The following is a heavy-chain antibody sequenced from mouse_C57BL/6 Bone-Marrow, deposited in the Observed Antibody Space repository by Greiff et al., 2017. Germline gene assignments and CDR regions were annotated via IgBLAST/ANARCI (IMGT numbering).Heavy chain of an antibody. D-gene: IGHD4-1*01. CDR3: ARVGFDY. CDR2: ISDGGSYT. V-gene: IGHV5-4*03. J-gene: IGHJ2*01. CDR1: GFTFSSYA. Sequence: EVKLVESGGGLVKPGGSLKLSCAASGFTFSSYAMSWVRQTPEKRLEWVATISDGGSYTYYPDNVKGRFTISRDNAKNNLYLQMSHLKSEDTAMYYCARVGFDYWGQGTTLTVSS.